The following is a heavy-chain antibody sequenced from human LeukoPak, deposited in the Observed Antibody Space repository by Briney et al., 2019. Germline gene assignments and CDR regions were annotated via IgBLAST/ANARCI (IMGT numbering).Heavy chain of an antibody. CDR1: GYTLTDYY. V-gene: IGHV1-2*02. D-gene: IGHD1-26*01. CDR3: ARVILGANLPRY. Sequence: GASVKVSCKASGYTLTDYYMHWVRQAPGQGPEWMAWINPQSGDTRYAQKFQGRVTVTGDTSISTVNMELTSLRFDDTAVYYCARVILGANLPRYWGQGTLVTVSS. J-gene: IGHJ4*02. CDR2: INPQSGDT.